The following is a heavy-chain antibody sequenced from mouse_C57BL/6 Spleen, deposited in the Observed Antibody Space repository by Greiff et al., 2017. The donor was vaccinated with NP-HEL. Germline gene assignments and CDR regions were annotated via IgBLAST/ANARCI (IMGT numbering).Heavy chain of an antibody. CDR1: GYTFTSYW. V-gene: IGHV1-64*01. CDR2: IHPNSGST. J-gene: IGHJ2*01. CDR3: ARSGLWYYFDY. Sequence: QVQLQQPGAELVKPGASVKLSCKASGYTFTSYWMHWVKQRPGQGLEWIGMIHPNSGSTNYNEKFKSKATLTVDKSSSTAYMQLSSLTSEDSAVYYWARSGLWYYFDYWGQGTTLTVSS. D-gene: IGHD1-1*02.